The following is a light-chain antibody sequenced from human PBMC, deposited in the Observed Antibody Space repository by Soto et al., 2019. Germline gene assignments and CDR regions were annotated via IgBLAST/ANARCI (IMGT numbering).Light chain of an antibody. CDR3: QKYNDWPLT. CDR2: GAF. J-gene: IGKJ1*01. V-gene: IGKV3-15*01. CDR1: QSVSSN. Sequence: EIVMTQSPVTVSVSPGERVTLSGRASQSVSSNLAWYQQKPGQATSIIIYGAFTRATGITDRFSGTGSGTEFTLTIRSLQSEDFALYYCQKYNDWPLTFGQGTQVDIK.